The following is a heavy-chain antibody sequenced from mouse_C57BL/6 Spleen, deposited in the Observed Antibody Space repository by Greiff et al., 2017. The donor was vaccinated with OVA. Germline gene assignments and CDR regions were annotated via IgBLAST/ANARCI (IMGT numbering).Heavy chain of an antibody. CDR1: GYTFTDYN. CDR3: AREGWVPTGTGFAY. Sequence: VQLKESGPELVKPGASVKIPCKASGYTFTDYNMDWVKQSPGKSLEWIGDINPNNGGTIYNQKFKGKATLTVDKSSSTAYMELRSLTSEDTAVDYGAREGWVPTGTGFAYWGQGTLVTVSA. J-gene: IGHJ3*01. D-gene: IGHD5-1*01. CDR2: INPNNGGT. V-gene: IGHV1-18*01.